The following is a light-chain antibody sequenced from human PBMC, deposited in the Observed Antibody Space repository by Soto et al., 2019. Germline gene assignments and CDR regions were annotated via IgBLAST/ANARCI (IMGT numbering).Light chain of an antibody. Sequence: QSVLTQPASVSGSPGQSITISCTGTSSDVGGYDCVSWYQHHPGKAPKLMIFDVSHRPSGVSDRFSGSKSGNTASLTISGLQAEDEADYYCSSYTSTNIPIFGGGTQLTVL. V-gene: IGLV2-14*03. CDR1: SSDVGGYDC. CDR2: DVS. J-gene: IGLJ7*01. CDR3: SSYTSTNIPI.